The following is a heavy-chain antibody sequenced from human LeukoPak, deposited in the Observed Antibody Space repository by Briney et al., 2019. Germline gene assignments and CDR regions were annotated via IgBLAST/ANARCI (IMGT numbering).Heavy chain of an antibody. CDR2: INSDGTYT. CDR1: GFTVSSNY. Sequence: GGSLRPSCAASGFTVSSNYMNWVRQAPGKGLVWVSRINSDGTYTSYADSVKGRFSISRDNAKNTLYLQMNSLRAEDTAVYYCVRGIAEKWGQGTLVTVSS. V-gene: IGHV3-74*01. D-gene: IGHD6-13*01. J-gene: IGHJ4*02. CDR3: VRGIAEK.